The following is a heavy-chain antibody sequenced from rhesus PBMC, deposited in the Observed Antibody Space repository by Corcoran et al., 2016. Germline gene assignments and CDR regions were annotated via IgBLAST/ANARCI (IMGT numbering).Heavy chain of an antibody. CDR2: VNPYNGHT. CDR3: ARLEWGDL. D-gene: IGHD3-34*01. CDR1: GYTSTDYY. J-gene: IGHJ4*01. Sequence: QVQLVQSGAEVKKPGSSVKVSCKASGYTSTDYYMHWVRQAPRQGLEGIGWVNPYNGHTKYAQKFQGRVTMARDTSTRTAYMELSSLGSEDTAVYYCARLEWGDLWGQGVLVTVSS. V-gene: IGHV1S2*01.